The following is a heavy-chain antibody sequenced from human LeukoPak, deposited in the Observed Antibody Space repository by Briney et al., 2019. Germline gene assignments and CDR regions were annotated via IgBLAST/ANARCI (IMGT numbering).Heavy chain of an antibody. CDR1: GYTFTGYY. CDR2: INPNSGGT. V-gene: IGHV1-2*02. CDR3: ARAVVKVVVPAADNNWFDP. D-gene: IGHD2-2*01. J-gene: IGHJ5*02. Sequence: ASVKVSCKASGYTFTGYYMHWVRQAPGQGLEWMGWINPNSGGTNYAQKFQGRVTMTRDTSISTAYMELSGLRSDDTAVYYCARAVVKVVVPAADNNWFDPWGQGTLVTVSS.